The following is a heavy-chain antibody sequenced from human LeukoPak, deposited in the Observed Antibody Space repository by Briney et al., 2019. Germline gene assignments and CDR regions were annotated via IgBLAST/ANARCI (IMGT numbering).Heavy chain of an antibody. CDR2: MNPNSGNT. CDR3: ARDRWYSRNWNDAVDI. J-gene: IGHJ3*02. V-gene: IGHV1-8*01. D-gene: IGHD6-13*01. CDR1: AYTFTTYD. Sequence: GAAVKVSFKSSAYTFTTYDINGLRQAPGQGLEWMGWMNPNSGNTGDTQKFQGRLTMTRNTSISTAYMEMRSLRSDDTAVYYCARDRWYSRNWNDAVDIWGQGTMVTVSS.